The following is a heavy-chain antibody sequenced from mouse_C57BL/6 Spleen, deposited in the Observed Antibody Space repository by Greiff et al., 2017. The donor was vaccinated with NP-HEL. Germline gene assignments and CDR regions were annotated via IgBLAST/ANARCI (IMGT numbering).Heavy chain of an antibody. V-gene: IGHV1-69*01. CDR3: ARAGNYYGSSQPGDY. CDR1: GYTFTSYW. J-gene: IGHJ4*01. CDR2: IDPSDSYT. D-gene: IGHD1-1*01. Sequence: QVQLKQPGAELVMPGASVKLSCKASGYTFTSYWMHWVKQRPGQGLEWIGEIDPSDSYTNYNQKFKGQSTLPVDKSSSTAYMQLSSLTSEDSAVYYCARAGNYYGSSQPGDYWGQGTSVTVSS.